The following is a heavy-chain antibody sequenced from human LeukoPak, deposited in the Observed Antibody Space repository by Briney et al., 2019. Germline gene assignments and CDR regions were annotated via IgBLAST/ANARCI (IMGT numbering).Heavy chain of an antibody. CDR1: GGSISSYY. D-gene: IGHD4-23*01. Sequence: SETLSLTCTVSGGSISSYYWSWIRQPAGEGLEWIGRIYTSGSTNYNPSLTSRVTMSVDTANNQFSLKLSSVTAADTAVYYSGIWARDTVVTQGDYWGQGTLVTVSS. CDR3: GIWARDTVVTQGDY. J-gene: IGHJ4*02. CDR2: IYTSGST. V-gene: IGHV4-4*07.